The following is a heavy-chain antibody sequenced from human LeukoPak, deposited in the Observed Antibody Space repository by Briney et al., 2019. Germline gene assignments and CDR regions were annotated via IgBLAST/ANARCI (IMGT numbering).Heavy chain of an antibody. J-gene: IGHJ4*02. V-gene: IGHV6-1*01. CDR3: ARTSYYDYVWGSQPGYFDY. CDR2: TYYRSKWYN. CDR1: GDSFSSNSAA. Sequence: SQTLSLTCAISGDSFSSNSAAWNWIRQSPSRGLEWLGRTYYRSKWYNDYAVSVKSRITINPDTSKNQFPLQLNSVTPEDTAVYYCARTSYYDYVWGSQPGYFDYWGQGTLVTVSS. D-gene: IGHD3-16*01.